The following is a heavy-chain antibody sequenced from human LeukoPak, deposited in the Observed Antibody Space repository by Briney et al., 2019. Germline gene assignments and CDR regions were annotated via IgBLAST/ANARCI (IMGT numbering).Heavy chain of an antibody. CDR1: GGPFSGYF. D-gene: IGHD3-3*01. CDR3: AGSRYDDCWSGYYSLVADSYYYYVDV. CDR2: INHRGST. J-gene: IGHJ6*03. Sequence: PSETLSLTCAVSGGPFSGYFWTWIRQPPGKGLEWIGEINHRGSTNYNPSLQSRVTISLDTSKNQFSLKLSSLTAADTAVYYCAGSRYDDCWSGYYSLVADSYYYYVDVWGKGATVTVSS. V-gene: IGHV4-34*01.